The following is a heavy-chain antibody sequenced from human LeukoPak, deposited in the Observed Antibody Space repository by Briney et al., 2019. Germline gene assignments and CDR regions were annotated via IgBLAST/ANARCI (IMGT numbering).Heavy chain of an antibody. CDR3: AKDWQYQRGGRY. D-gene: IGHD2-2*01. CDR2: IRYDGSNR. Sequence: GGSLRLSCAASGFTLSSYGMHWVRQAPGKGLEWVGFIRYDGSNRDYADSVKGRFTISRDNSKNTVYLQMNSLRVEDTAVYYCAKDWQYQRGGRYWGQGALDTVSS. CDR1: GFTLSSYG. V-gene: IGHV3-30*02. J-gene: IGHJ4*02.